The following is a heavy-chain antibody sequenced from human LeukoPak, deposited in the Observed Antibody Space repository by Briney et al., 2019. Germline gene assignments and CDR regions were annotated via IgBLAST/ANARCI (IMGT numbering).Heavy chain of an antibody. CDR2: IFHIGST. CDR3: ASQFGEGLYDY. D-gene: IGHD3-10*01. V-gene: IGHV4-4*02. J-gene: IGHJ4*02. Sequence: SGTLSLTCALSGASISNSNWWSWARQPPGKGLEWIGEIFHIGSTNYNPSLKSRVSISVDKSKNRFSLRLSSATAADPAVYYCASQFGEGLYDYWGQGTLVTVSS. CDR1: GASISNSNW.